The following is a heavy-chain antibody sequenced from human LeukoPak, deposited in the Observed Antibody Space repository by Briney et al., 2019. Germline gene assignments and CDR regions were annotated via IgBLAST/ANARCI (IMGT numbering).Heavy chain of an antibody. D-gene: IGHD3-16*01. V-gene: IGHV1-8*01. CDR1: GYTFTSYD. J-gene: IGHJ4*02. CDR3: ARGRAAYDFDY. Sequence: SVKVSCKASGYTFTSYDINWVRQAAGQGLEWMGWMNPNRGNTGYAQKFQGRVTMARNTSISTAYMELSSLRSEGTAVYYCARGRAAYDFDYWGQGTLVTVS. CDR2: MNPNRGNT.